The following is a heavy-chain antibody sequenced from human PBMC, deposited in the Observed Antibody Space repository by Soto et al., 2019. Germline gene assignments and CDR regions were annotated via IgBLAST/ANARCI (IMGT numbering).Heavy chain of an antibody. D-gene: IGHD1-26*01. CDR2: IYSGGNT. Sequence: PGGSLRLSCAASGFTVSNNYMSWVRQAPGKGLEWVSLIYSGGNTLYADSVRGRSTISRDGSKNTLYLQMNSLRAEDTAVYYCAKVSEVGAYYYYGMDVWGQGTTVTVSS. CDR1: GFTVSNNY. V-gene: IGHV3-53*01. J-gene: IGHJ6*02. CDR3: AKVSEVGAYYYYGMDV.